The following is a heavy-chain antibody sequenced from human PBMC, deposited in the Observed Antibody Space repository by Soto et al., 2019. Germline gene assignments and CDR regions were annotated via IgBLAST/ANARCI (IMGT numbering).Heavy chain of an antibody. CDR3: ARGASIAAPGTFDY. Sequence: WETLSLTCAVYGGSFSGYYWSWIRQPPGKGLEWIGEINHSGSTNYNPSLKSRVTISVDTSKNQFSLKLSSVTAADTAVYYCARGASIAAPGTFDYWGQGTLVTVSS. CDR1: GGSFSGYY. CDR2: INHSGST. V-gene: IGHV4-34*01. J-gene: IGHJ4*02. D-gene: IGHD6-13*01.